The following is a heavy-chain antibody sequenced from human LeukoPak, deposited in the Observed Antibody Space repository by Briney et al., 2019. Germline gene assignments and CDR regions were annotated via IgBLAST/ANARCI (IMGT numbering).Heavy chain of an antibody. CDR1: GFSVSTNY. Sequence: GGSLRLSCAASGFSVSTNYMSWVRQAPGKGLEWVSVIYVGGSTYYADSVKGRFTISRDNSKNTLYLQMNSLRAEDTAVYYCAREPRYSSSPHILDYWGQGTLVTVSS. CDR2: IYVGGST. J-gene: IGHJ4*02. V-gene: IGHV3-66*01. CDR3: AREPRYSSSPHILDY. D-gene: IGHD6-13*01.